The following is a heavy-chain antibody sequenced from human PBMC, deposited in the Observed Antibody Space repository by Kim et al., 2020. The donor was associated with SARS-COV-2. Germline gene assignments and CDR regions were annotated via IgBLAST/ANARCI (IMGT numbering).Heavy chain of an antibody. J-gene: IGHJ6*02. CDR1: GFTFSSYG. CDR2: ISYDGSNK. D-gene: IGHD3-9*01. CDR3: AKDKSFYGYFDWLRGFNYGMDV. V-gene: IGHV3-30*18. Sequence: GGSLRLSCAASGFTFSSYGMHWVRQAPGKGLEWVAVISYDGSNKYYADSVKGRFTISRDNSKNTLYLQMNSLRAEDTAVYYCAKDKSFYGYFDWLRGFNYGMDVWGQGTTVTVSS.